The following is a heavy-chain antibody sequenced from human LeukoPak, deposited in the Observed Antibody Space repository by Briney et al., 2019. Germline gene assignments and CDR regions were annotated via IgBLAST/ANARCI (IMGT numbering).Heavy chain of an antibody. D-gene: IGHD2-15*01. Sequence: KPSGTLSLTCAVSGGSISSSNWWSWVRQPPGKGLEWIGEIYHSGSTNYNPSLKSRVTISVDKSKNQFSLKLSSVTAADTAVYYCARGLTYCSDGSCYFLDYWGQGALVTVSS. CDR2: IYHSGST. CDR3: ARGLTYCSDGSCYFLDY. CDR1: GGSISSSNW. J-gene: IGHJ4*02. V-gene: IGHV4-4*02.